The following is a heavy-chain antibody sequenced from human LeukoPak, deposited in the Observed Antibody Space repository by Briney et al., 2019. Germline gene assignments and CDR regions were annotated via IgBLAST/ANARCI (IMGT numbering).Heavy chain of an antibody. CDR1: GYSFNTYW. CDR3: ARYGGNEGFDY. J-gene: IGHJ4*02. V-gene: IGHV5-51*01. Sequence: GESLKISCKGSGYSFNTYWTGWVRQMPGKGLEWMGIIYPGDSDTKYSPSFQGQVTISADKSISTAYLQWSSLKASDTAMYYCARYGGNEGFDYWGQGTLVTVSS. CDR2: IYPGDSDT. D-gene: IGHD4-23*01.